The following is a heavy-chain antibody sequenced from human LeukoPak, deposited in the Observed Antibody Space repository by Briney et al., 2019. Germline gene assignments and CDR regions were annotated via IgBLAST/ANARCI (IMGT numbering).Heavy chain of an antibody. CDR2: IYYSGST. V-gene: IGHV4-59*08. CDR3: ARGPEGSGSYYGDY. J-gene: IGHJ4*02. CDR1: GGSISYDY. Sequence: SETLSLTCTVSGGSISYDYWSWTRQPPGKGLEWIGYIYYSGSTKYNPSLKSRVTISLDTPQNQFSLKLSSVTAADTAVYYCARGPEGSGSYYGDYWGQGILVTVSS. D-gene: IGHD3-10*01.